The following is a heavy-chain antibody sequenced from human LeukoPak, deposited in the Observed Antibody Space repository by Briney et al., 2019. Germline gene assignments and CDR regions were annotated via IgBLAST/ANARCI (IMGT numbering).Heavy chain of an antibody. J-gene: IGHJ4*02. Sequence: SETLSLTCTVSDGSISISSSYWGWIRQPPGKGLEWIASIYYTGSTYYNASLKSRLTISIDTSKNQFSLEVFSVTAADTAVYYCSSLNDYGDYGRQDYWGQGTLVTVSS. CDR3: SSLNDYGDYGRQDY. CDR2: IYYTGST. V-gene: IGHV4-39*01. CDR1: DGSISISSSY. D-gene: IGHD4-17*01.